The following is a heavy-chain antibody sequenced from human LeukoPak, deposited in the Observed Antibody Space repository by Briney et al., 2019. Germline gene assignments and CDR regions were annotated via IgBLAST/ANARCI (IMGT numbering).Heavy chain of an antibody. J-gene: IGHJ6*03. V-gene: IGHV3-48*01. Sequence: GGSLRLSCAASGFTFNSYSMNWVRQAPGKGLEWVSYISSTSSNIYYADSVKGRFTISRDNAKNSLYLQMNSLRAEDTAVYYCAKPPITIFGVIHYYYMDVWGKGTTVTVSS. CDR2: ISSTSSNI. CDR1: GFTFNSYS. CDR3: AKPPITIFGVIHYYYMDV. D-gene: IGHD3-3*01.